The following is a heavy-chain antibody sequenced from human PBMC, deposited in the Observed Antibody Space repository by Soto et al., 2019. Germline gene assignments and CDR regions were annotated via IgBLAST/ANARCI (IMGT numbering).Heavy chain of an antibody. D-gene: IGHD6-19*01. CDR1: GFTFSSYA. CDR2: ISGSGGST. CDR3: AKEIYSSGWSRDDAFDI. V-gene: IGHV3-23*01. Sequence: PGGSLRLSCAASGFTFSSYAMSWVRQAPGEGLEWVSAISGSGGSTYYADSVKGRFTISRDNSKNTLYLQMNSLRAEDTAVYYCAKEIYSSGWSRDDAFDIWGQGTMVTVSS. J-gene: IGHJ3*02.